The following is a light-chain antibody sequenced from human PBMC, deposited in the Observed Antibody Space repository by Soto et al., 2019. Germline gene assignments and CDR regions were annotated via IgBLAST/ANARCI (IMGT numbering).Light chain of an antibody. V-gene: IGKV3-20*01. CDR3: QHYGSSPWT. Sequence: EIVLTQSAGTLSLSPGERATLSCRASQTVSGSYLAWFQQKPGQAPRLLIYDASTRAAGVPDRCSGSGSGTDFSLTINRLEPEDLAGYYCQHYGSSPWTFGQGTKVEIK. CDR2: DAS. J-gene: IGKJ1*01. CDR1: QTVSGSY.